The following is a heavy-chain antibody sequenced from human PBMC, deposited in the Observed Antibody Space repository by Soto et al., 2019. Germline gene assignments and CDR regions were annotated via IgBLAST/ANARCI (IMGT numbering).Heavy chain of an antibody. CDR1: GYSFTSYY. Sequence: GESLKISCKGSGYSFTSYYIAWVRQMPGKGLEWMGIIHPGDSETRYSPSFQGHVIISADKSISSAYLQWSSLEAADTAMYYCARQRITRVRGVSSSGLDVWGQGTTVTVS. CDR3: ARQRITRVRGVSSSGLDV. V-gene: IGHV5-51*01. CDR2: IHPGDSET. D-gene: IGHD3-10*01. J-gene: IGHJ6*02.